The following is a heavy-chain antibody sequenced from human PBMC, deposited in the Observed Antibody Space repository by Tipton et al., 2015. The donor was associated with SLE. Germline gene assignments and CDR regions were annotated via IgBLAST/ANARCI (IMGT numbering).Heavy chain of an antibody. V-gene: IGHV4-34*01. J-gene: IGHJ3*02. CDR1: GGSLHNHF. CDR2: INHSGST. CDR3: ARRRITMILARQVYAFDI. D-gene: IGHD3-22*01. Sequence: TLSLTCTVSGGSLHNHFCSWIRQSAGKGLEWIGEINHSGSTNYNPSLKSRVTISVDTSKNQFSLQLSSVTAADTAVYYCARRRITMILARQVYAFDIWGQGTMVTVSS.